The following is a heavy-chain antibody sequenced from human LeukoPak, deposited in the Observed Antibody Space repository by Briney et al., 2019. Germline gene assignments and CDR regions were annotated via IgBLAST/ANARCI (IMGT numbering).Heavy chain of an antibody. V-gene: IGHV4-34*01. Sequence: KPSETLSLTCAVYGGSFSGYYWSWIRQPPGKGLEWIGEINHSGSTNYNPSLKSRVTISVDTSKNQFSLKLSSVTAADTAVYYCARVPNPRYSRSSFDYWGQGTLVTVSS. J-gene: IGHJ4*02. CDR2: INHSGST. CDR1: GGSFSGYY. D-gene: IGHD6-13*01. CDR3: ARVPNPRYSRSSFDY.